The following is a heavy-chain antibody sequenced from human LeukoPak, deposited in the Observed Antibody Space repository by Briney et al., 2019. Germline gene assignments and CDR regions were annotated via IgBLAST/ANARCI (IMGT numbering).Heavy chain of an antibody. J-gene: IGHJ5*02. CDR2: IYYSGST. CDR3: ARVARYSSSWYWFDP. V-gene: IGHV4-31*03. Sequence: SETLSLTCTVSGGSISSGDYYWSWIRQHPGKGLEWIGYIYYSGSTYYNPSLKSRVTISVDTSKNQFSLNLSSVTAADAAVYYCARVARYSSSWYWFDPWGQGILVTVSS. D-gene: IGHD6-13*01. CDR1: GGSISSGDYY.